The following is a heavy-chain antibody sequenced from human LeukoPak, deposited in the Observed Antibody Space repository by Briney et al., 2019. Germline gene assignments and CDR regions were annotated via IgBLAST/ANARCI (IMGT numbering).Heavy chain of an antibody. V-gene: IGHV3-48*01. J-gene: IGHJ4*02. CDR2: ISSSSSTI. D-gene: IGHD3-22*01. CDR3: ARDLAYYYDRSGPPGY. CDR1: GFTFSSYS. Sequence: PGGSLRLSCAASGFTFSSYSMNWVRQAPGKGLEWVSYISSSSSTIYYADSVKGRFTISRDNAKNSLYLQMNSLRAEDTAVYYCARDLAYYYDRSGPPGYWGQGTLVTVSS.